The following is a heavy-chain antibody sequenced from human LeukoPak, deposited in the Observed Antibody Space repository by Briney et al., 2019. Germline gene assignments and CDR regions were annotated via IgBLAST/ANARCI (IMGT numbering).Heavy chain of an antibody. J-gene: IGHJ4*02. CDR1: GGSISSSSYY. Sequence: SETLSLTCTVSGGSISSSSYYWGWIRQPPGKGLEWIGSIYYSGSTYYNPSLKSRVTISVDTSKNQFSLKLSSVTAADTAVYYCARLRFGELSSPQPYFDYWGQGTLVTVSS. CDR3: ARLRFGELSSPQPYFDY. D-gene: IGHD3-10*01. CDR2: IYYSGST. V-gene: IGHV4-39*01.